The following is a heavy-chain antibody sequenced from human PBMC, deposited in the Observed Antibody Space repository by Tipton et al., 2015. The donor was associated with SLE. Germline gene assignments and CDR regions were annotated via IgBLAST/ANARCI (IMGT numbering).Heavy chain of an antibody. Sequence: TLSLTCAVYGGSFSGYYWSWIRQPPGKGLEWIGEINHSGSTNYNPSLKSRVTISVDTSKNQFSLKLNSVTAADTAVYYCASPQGVSDAFDIWGQGTMVTVSS. V-gene: IGHV4-34*01. CDR3: ASPQGVSDAFDI. CDR1: GGSFSGYY. D-gene: IGHD3-10*01. CDR2: INHSGST. J-gene: IGHJ3*02.